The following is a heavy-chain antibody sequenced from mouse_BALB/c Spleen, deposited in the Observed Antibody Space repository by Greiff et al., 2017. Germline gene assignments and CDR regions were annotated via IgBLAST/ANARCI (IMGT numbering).Heavy chain of an antibody. J-gene: IGHJ4*01. CDR2: INPGSGGT. CDR1: GYAFTNYL. Sequence: QVQLQQSGAELVRPGTSVKVSCKASGYAFTNYLIEWVKQRPGQGLEWIGVINPGSGGTNYNEKFKGKATLTADKSSSTAYMQLSSLTSDDSAVYFCARSDAYYRYDGDCYYAMDYWGQGTSVTVSS. D-gene: IGHD2-14*01. V-gene: IGHV1-54*03. CDR3: ARSDAYYRYDGDCYYAMDY.